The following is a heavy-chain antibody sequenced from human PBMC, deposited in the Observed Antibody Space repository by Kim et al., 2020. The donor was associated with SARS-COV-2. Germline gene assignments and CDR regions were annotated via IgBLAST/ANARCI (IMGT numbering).Heavy chain of an antibody. D-gene: IGHD2-2*01. V-gene: IGHV3-23*01. CDR3: ATESSVVPGAYYYYGMDV. J-gene: IGHJ6*02. Sequence: KGRFTISRDNSKNKLYLQMNSLRAEDTAVYYCATESSVVPGAYYYYGMDVWGQGTTVTVSS.